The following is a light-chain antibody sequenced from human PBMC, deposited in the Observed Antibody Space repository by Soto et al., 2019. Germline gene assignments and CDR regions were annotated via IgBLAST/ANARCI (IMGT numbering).Light chain of an antibody. CDR3: QQYGSSPWT. V-gene: IGKV3-20*01. Sequence: EIVLTQTPGTLSLSPGERVTLSCRASQSVSSSYLAWYQQKPGQAPRLLIYGASSRATGIPDRFSGSRSGTDFTLTISRLEPEDFAVYYCQQYGSSPWTFGQGTKVEIK. CDR2: GAS. J-gene: IGKJ1*01. CDR1: QSVSSSY.